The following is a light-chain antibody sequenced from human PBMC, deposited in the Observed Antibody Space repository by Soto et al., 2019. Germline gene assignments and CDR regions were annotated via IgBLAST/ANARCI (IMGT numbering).Light chain of an antibody. CDR2: YIS. Sequence: EIVLTQSPGTLSLSPGEGATLSCRASQSVDSNYLAWYQQKPGQAPRLLIYYISNRATGIPDRFSGSGSGTDFTLTISRLEPEDFAIYYCHQYGTSPPTWTFVQGTKVEVK. CDR3: HQYGTSPPTWT. V-gene: IGKV3-20*01. CDR1: QSVDSNY. J-gene: IGKJ1*01.